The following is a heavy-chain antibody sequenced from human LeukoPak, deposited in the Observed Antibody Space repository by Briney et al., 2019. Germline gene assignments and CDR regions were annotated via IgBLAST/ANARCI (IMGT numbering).Heavy chain of an antibody. J-gene: IGHJ1*01. D-gene: IGHD1-1*01. CDR2: IWYDGSNK. Sequence: GGSLRLSCAASGFTFSSYGMHWVRQAPGKGLEWVAVIWYDGSNKYYADSVKGRFTISRDNSKNTLYLQMNSLRAEDTAVYYCARAGEIKSNPREFQHWGQGSLVTVSS. CDR1: GFTFSSYG. CDR3: ARAGEIKSNPREFQH. V-gene: IGHV3-33*01.